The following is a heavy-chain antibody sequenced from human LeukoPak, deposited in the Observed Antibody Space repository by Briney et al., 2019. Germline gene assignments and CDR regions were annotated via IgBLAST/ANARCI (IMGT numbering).Heavy chain of an antibody. CDR2: ISSSSSYI. J-gene: IGHJ3*02. D-gene: IGHD6-19*01. Sequence: GGSLRLSCAASGFTFSSYSMNWVRQAPGKGLEWVSSISSSSSYIYYADSGKGRFTISRDNAKNSLYLQMNSLRAEDTAVYYCARDEYTSGWDDTFGIWGQGTMVTVSS. V-gene: IGHV3-21*01. CDR1: GFTFSSYS. CDR3: ARDEYTSGWDDTFGI.